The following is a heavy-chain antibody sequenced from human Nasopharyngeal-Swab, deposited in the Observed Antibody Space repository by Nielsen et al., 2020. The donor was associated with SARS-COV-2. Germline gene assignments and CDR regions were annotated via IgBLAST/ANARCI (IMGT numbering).Heavy chain of an antibody. D-gene: IGHD1-1*01. CDR1: GFTFSSYA. CDR2: ISGSGGST. V-gene: IGHV3-23*01. J-gene: IGHJ6*02. Sequence: GESLKISCAASGFTFSSYAMSWVRQAPGKGLEWVSAISGSGGSTYYADSVKGRFTISRDNSKNTLYLQMNSLRAEDMAVYYCANTGTTRYYYYGMDVWGQGTTVTVSS. CDR3: ANTGTTRYYYYGMDV.